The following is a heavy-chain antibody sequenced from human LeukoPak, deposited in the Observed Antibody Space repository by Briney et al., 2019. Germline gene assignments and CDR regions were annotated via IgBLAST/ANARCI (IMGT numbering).Heavy chain of an antibody. CDR2: IYSGGST. Sequence: PGGSLRLSCAASGFTVSSNYMSWVRQAPGKGLEWVSVIYSGGSTYYADSVKGRFTISRDNSKNTLYLQMNSLRAEDTAVYYCAKTGSIVVAVAAIGYWGQGTLVTVSS. CDR3: AKTGSIVVAVAAIGY. CDR1: GFTVSSNY. V-gene: IGHV3-53*01. J-gene: IGHJ4*02. D-gene: IGHD2-15*01.